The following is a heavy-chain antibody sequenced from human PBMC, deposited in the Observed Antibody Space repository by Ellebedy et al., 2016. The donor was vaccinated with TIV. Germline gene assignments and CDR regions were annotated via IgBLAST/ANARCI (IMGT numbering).Heavy chain of an antibody. J-gene: IGHJ3*02. CDR1: GFTFSDYY. V-gene: IGHV3-11*06. CDR3: TTGWGYAFDI. Sequence: GESLKISCAASGFTFSDYYMSWIRQAPGKGLEWVSYISSSSSYTNYADSVNGRFTISRDKAKNTLCLQMNSLRAEDTAVYYCTTGWGYAFDIWGQGAMVTVSS. D-gene: IGHD2-21*01. CDR2: ISSSSSYT.